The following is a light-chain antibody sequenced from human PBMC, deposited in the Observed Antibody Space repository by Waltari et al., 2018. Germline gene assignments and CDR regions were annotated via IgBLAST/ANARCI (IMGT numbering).Light chain of an antibody. CDR1: QSISSY. J-gene: IGKJ2*01. CDR2: AAS. V-gene: IGKV1-39*01. CDR3: QQSYSTFYT. Sequence: DIQMTQSPSSLSASVGDRVTITCRASQSISSYLNWYQQKPGKAPKLLIYAASSLQSGVPTRFSGSGSGTDFTLTIRSLQPEDFATYYCQQSYSTFYTFGQGTKLEIK.